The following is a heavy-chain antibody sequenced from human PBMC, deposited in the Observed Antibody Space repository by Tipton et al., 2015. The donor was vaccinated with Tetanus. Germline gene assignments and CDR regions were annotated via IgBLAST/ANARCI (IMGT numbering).Heavy chain of an antibody. D-gene: IGHD6-19*01. Sequence: GLVKPSQTLSLTCDISGDSVSSNIATWNWISQSPSRGLEWLGRTYFRSQWVHESAPSLRSRITITPDTSKNQFSLHLNSVTPEDTAVYYCVRELQQWSQQGAYHPWGQGILGSVSS. CDR2: TYFRSQWVH. V-gene: IGHV6-1*01. J-gene: IGHJ5*02. CDR1: GDSVSSNIAT. CDR3: VRELQQWSQQGAYHP.